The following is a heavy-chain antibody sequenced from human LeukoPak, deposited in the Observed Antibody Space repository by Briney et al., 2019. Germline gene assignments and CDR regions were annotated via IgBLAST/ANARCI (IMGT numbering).Heavy chain of an antibody. V-gene: IGHV4-34*01. J-gene: IGHJ4*02. D-gene: IGHD3-3*01. Sequence: SETLSLTCAVYGGSFSGYYWNWIRQPPGKGLEWIGEINHSGSTNYNPSLKSRVTISVDTSKNQFSLKLSSVTAADTAVYYCARGVYDFWSGYLSYFDYWGQGTLVTVSS. CDR2: INHSGST. CDR3: ARGVYDFWSGYLSYFDY. CDR1: GGSFSGYY.